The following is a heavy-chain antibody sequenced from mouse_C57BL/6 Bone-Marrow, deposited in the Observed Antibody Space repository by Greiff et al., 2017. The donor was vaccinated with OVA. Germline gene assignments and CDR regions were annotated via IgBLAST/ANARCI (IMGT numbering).Heavy chain of an antibody. J-gene: IGHJ1*03. CDR3: ARDRYYGNWYFDV. V-gene: IGHV1-72*01. CDR1: GYTFTSYW. D-gene: IGHD1-1*01. Sequence: QVQLKQPGAELVKPGASVKLSCKASGYTFTSYWMHWVKQRPGRGLEWIGRIDPNSGGTKYNEKFKSKATLTVDKPSSTAYMQLSSLISEDSAVYECARDRYYGNWYFDVGGTGTTVTVSS. CDR2: IDPNSGGT.